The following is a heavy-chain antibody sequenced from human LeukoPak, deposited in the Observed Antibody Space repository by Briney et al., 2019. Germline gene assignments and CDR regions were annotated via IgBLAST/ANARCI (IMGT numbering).Heavy chain of an antibody. CDR3: ARGLGRRDGYNSQY. V-gene: IGHV4-59*01. J-gene: IGHJ4*02. CDR1: GGSISSYY. D-gene: IGHD5-24*01. Sequence: PSETLSLTCTVPGGSISSYYWSWIRQPPGKGLEWIGYIYYSGSTNYNPSLKSRVTISVDTSKNQFSLKLSSVTAADTAVYYCARGLGRRDGYNSQYWGQGTLVSVSS. CDR2: IYYSGST.